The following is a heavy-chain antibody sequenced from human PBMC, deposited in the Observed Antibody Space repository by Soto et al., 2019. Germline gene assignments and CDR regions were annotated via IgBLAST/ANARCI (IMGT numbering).Heavy chain of an antibody. CDR3: ARVCSGGYYGSFDS. J-gene: IGHJ5*01. CDR2: IYYSGST. Sequence: QVQLQESGPGLVKPSETLSLTCTVSGGSISSYYWSWIRQPPGKGLEWIGYIYYSGSTNYNPSLRSRVTISVDTSKNQFSLKLTSVTAADTAVYYCARVCSGGYYGSFDSWGQGTLVTVSS. D-gene: IGHD1-26*01. V-gene: IGHV4-59*01. CDR1: GGSISSYY.